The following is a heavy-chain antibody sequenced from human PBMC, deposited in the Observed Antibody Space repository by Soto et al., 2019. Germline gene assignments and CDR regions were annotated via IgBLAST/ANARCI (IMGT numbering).Heavy chain of an antibody. Sequence: HPGGSLRLSCAASGFTFDDYAMRWVRQAPGKGLEWVSGISWNSGSIGYADSVKGRFTISRDNAKNSLYLQMNSLRAEDTALYYCAKDNSTGYSSGWYLEKYAFDIWGQGTMVTVSS. CDR2: ISWNSGSI. CDR3: AKDNSTGYSSGWYLEKYAFDI. CDR1: GFTFDDYA. J-gene: IGHJ3*02. V-gene: IGHV3-9*01. D-gene: IGHD6-19*01.